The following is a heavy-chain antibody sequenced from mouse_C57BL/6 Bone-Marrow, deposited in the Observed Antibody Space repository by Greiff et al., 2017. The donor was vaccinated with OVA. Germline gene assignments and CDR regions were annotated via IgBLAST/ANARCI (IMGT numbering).Heavy chain of an antibody. D-gene: IGHD1-1*01. CDR1: GFTFSDYG. Sequence: EVQLVESGGGLVKPGGSLKLSCAASGFTFSDYGMHWVRQAPEKGLEWVAYISSGSSTIYYADTVKGRFTISRDDAKNTLFLQMTSRRSEDTAMYYCARPYYYGSAWFAYWGQGTLVTVSA. CDR2: ISSGSSTI. J-gene: IGHJ3*01. CDR3: ARPYYYGSAWFAY. V-gene: IGHV5-17*01.